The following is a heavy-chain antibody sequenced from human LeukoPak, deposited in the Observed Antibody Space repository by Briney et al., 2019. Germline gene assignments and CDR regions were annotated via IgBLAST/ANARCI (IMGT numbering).Heavy chain of an antibody. CDR3: ARVRGYYDSSGPYFDY. Sequence: SSQTLSLTCTVSGGSISSGGYYWSWIRQHPGKGLEWIGYIYYSGSTYYNPSLKSRVTISVDTSKNQFSLKLSSVTAADTVVYYCARVRGYYDSSGPYFDYWGQGTLVTVSS. CDR2: IYYSGST. J-gene: IGHJ4*02. D-gene: IGHD3-22*01. CDR1: GGSISSGGYY. V-gene: IGHV4-31*03.